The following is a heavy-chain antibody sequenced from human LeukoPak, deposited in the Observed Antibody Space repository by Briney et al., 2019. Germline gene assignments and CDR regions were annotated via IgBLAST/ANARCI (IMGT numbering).Heavy chain of an antibody. CDR1: GFSFSNSA. D-gene: IGHD1-26*01. CDR2: IIVGSGTT. Sequence: ASVKVSCKSSGFSFSNSAVQWVRQARGQRLEWIGWIIVGSGTTNYAQNLQGRLTITRDMSTNTAYMELSSLRAEDTAVYYCAKGDRSGSYYYYYYYMDVWGKGTTVTVSS. V-gene: IGHV1-58*01. J-gene: IGHJ6*03. CDR3: AKGDRSGSYYYYYYYMDV.